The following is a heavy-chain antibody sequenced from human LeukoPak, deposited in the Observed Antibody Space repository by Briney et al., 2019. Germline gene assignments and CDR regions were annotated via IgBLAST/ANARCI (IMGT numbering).Heavy chain of an antibody. CDR2: INHSGST. J-gene: IGHJ5*02. V-gene: IGHV4-34*01. CDR1: GGSFSGYY. CDR3: ARERRYSSSWSSFDP. D-gene: IGHD6-13*01. Sequence: SETLSLTCAVYGGSFSGYYWSWIRQPPGKGLEWVGEINHSGSTNYNPSLKSRVTISVATSNNQFSLKLSSVTAADTAVYYCARERRYSSSWSSFDPWGQGTLVTVSS.